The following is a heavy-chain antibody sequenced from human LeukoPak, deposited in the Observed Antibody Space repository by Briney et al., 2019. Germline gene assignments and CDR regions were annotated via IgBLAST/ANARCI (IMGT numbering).Heavy chain of an antibody. CDR1: GESHSRFY. CDR3: ARAPATGPDAFDI. J-gene: IGHJ3*02. Sequence: SETLSLTCAVSGESHSRFYWSWIRQSPGRGLEWIGEINHSGSPNYNPSLKSRVTISLDTSKNQFSLKLSSVTAADTAVYYCARAPATGPDAFDIWGQGTMVTVSS. CDR2: INHSGSP. V-gene: IGHV4-34*01. D-gene: IGHD5-12*01.